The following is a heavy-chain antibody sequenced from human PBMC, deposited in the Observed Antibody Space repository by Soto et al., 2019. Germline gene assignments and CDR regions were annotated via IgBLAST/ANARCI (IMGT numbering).Heavy chain of an antibody. CDR1: GYTVTVYY. D-gene: IGHD3-10*01. J-gene: IGHJ4*02. CDR2: INPNSGGT. CDR3: ASSWFGELALDY. V-gene: IGHV1-2*04. Sequence: GASVKVSSTASGYTVTVYYMHWVRQAPGQGLEWMGWINPNSGGTNYAQKFQGWVTMTRDTSISTAYMELSRLRSDDTAMYYCASSWFGELALDYWGQGTLVTVSS.